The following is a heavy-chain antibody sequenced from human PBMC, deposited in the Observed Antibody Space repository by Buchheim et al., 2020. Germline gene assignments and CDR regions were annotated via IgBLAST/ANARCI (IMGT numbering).Heavy chain of an antibody. J-gene: IGHJ6*02. CDR3: ASLWFGELHPIGGMDV. CDR2: ISSSSSYT. CDR1: GFTFSDYY. D-gene: IGHD3-10*01. Sequence: QVQLVESGGGLVKPGGSLRLSCAASGFTFSDYYMSWIRQAPGKGLEWVSYISSSSSYTNYADSVKGRFTISSDHAKNSLYLQMNSLRAEDTAVYYCASLWFGELHPIGGMDVWGQGTT. V-gene: IGHV3-11*06.